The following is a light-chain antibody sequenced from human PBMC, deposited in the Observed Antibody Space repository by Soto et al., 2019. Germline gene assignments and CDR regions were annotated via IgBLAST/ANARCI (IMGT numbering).Light chain of an antibody. V-gene: IGKV3-15*01. CDR3: QQYNIWPPWT. Sequence: EIVMTQSPATLSVSPGERATLSCRASQGVSGNLAWYQQKPGQAPRLLIYGASTRATGIPARFSGSGSGTEFTLTISSLQSEDFAVYYCQQYNIWPPWTFGQGTKVDIK. CDR1: QGVSGN. CDR2: GAS. J-gene: IGKJ1*01.